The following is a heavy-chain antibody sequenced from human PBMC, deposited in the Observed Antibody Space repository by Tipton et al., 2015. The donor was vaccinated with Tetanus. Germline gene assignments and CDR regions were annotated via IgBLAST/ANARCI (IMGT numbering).Heavy chain of an antibody. CDR1: GDSFSGGGY. D-gene: IGHD2-2*01. V-gene: IGHV4-31*03. CDR2: AYYSGST. J-gene: IGHJ5*02. Sequence: TLSLTCTVSGDSFSGGGYWTWIRQHPGKGLEWIGHAYYSGSTNYNPSLKSRVTISIDTSKNQFSLKLNSVTAADTAVYYCARAGQRSTSWHYWFDPWGQGTLVTVSS. CDR3: ARAGQRSTSWHYWFDP.